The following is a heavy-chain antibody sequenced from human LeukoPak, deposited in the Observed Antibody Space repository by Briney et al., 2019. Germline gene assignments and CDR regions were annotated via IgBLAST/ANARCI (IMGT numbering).Heavy chain of an antibody. CDR2: ISNSGDTT. CDR1: RFTFSTYA. D-gene: IGHD6-13*01. V-gene: IGHV3-23*01. Sequence: PGGSLRLSCAGSRFTFSTYAMTWVRQAPGKGLEWVSAISNSGDTTYYADSVKGRFSISRDSSKNTLFLQMNSLRAEDTAVYYCAKGASSTALVTLYYWGQGTLVTVSS. J-gene: IGHJ4*02. CDR3: AKGASSTALVTLYY.